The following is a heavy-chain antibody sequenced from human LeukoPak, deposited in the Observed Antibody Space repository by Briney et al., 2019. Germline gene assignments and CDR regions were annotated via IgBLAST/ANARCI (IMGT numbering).Heavy chain of an antibody. J-gene: IGHJ4*02. CDR3: TRGSSGRRDN. CDR1: GYTFTSCD. Sequence: ASVKVSCKASGYTFTSCDINWVRQATGQGLEWMGWMNPNGGNTGYGQSFQGRITMTRDISIGTAYMELSNLTSEDTAIYYCTRGSSGRRDNWGQGTLVTVSA. D-gene: IGHD6-19*01. V-gene: IGHV1-8*01. CDR2: MNPNGGNT.